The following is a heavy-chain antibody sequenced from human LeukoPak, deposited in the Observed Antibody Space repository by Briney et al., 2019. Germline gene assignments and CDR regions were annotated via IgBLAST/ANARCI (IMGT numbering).Heavy chain of an antibody. CDR2: IYYSGST. CDR3: ARSKYGGNSVDY. V-gene: IGHV4-39*07. J-gene: IGHJ4*02. CDR1: GGSISSSSYY. Sequence: SETLSLTCTVSGGSISSSSYYWGWIRQPPGKGLEWIGSIYYSGSTYYNPSLKSRVTISVDTSKNQFSLKLSSVTAADTAVYYCARSKYGGNSVDYWGQGTLVTVSS. D-gene: IGHD4-23*01.